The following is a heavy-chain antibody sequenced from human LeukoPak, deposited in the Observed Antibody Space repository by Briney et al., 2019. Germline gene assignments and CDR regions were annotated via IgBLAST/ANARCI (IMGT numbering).Heavy chain of an antibody. CDR3: ARKRYDDPYFFDY. CDR1: GGSISSGDYY. CDR2: VYYSGTT. V-gene: IGHV4-30-4*01. Sequence: SETLSLTCTVSGGSISSGDYYWSWFRQPPGKGLEWIGYVYYSGTTYYNPSLRSRVTISVDTSKNQFSLKLNSVTAADTAVYYCARKRYDDPYFFDYWGQGTLVTVSS. J-gene: IGHJ4*02. D-gene: IGHD3-22*01.